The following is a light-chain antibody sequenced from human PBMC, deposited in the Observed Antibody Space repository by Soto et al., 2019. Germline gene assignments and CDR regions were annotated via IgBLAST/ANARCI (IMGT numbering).Light chain of an antibody. CDR3: WSYAGRNTYV. CDR2: GNS. CDR1: SSNIGAGYD. V-gene: IGLV1-40*01. Sequence: QSVLTQPPSVSGAPGQRVTISCTGSSSNIGAGYDVHWYQQLPGTAPKLLIYGNSNRPSGVPDRFSGSKSGTSASLAITGLQAEDEADYYCWSYAGRNTYVFGPGTKLTVL. J-gene: IGLJ1*01.